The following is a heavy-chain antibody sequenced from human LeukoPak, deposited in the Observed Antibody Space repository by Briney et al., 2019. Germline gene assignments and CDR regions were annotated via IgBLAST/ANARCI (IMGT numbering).Heavy chain of an antibody. J-gene: IGHJ5*02. D-gene: IGHD3-22*01. CDR1: GVSISSSSYY. V-gene: IGHV4-39*01. CDR2: IYYSGSN. CDR3: ARNSGEKWLVNGWFDP. Sequence: SETLSLTCTASGVSISSSSYYRGWIRQPPGKWREWIGNIYYSGSNYYNLSLKSRVTISVDTSKNQFSLKLNSVTAADTAVYYCARNSGEKWLVNGWFDPWGQGTLVTVSS.